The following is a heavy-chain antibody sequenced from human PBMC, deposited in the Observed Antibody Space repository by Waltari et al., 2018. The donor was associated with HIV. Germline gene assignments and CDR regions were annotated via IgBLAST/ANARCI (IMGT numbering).Heavy chain of an antibody. CDR3: AANQAFRYCTGGVCSVDAFDI. CDR1: GYTFTSYA. Sequence: QVQLVQSGAEVKKPGASVKVSCKASGYTFTSYAMHWVRQAPGQRLEWMGWINAGNGNTKYSQKFQGRVTITRDTSASTAYMELSSLRSEDTAVYYCAANQAFRYCTGGVCSVDAFDIWGQGTMVTVSS. V-gene: IGHV1-3*01. J-gene: IGHJ3*02. D-gene: IGHD2-8*02. CDR2: INAGNGNT.